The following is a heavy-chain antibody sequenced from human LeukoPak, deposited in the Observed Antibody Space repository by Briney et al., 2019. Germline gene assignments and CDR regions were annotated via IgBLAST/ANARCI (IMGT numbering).Heavy chain of an antibody. CDR2: IYNSGST. CDR1: GYSFNSVYY. D-gene: IGHD1-20*01. J-gene: IGHJ3*02. CDR3: ARNISGLGLYSHHAYDPAGAFDI. Sequence: SETLSLTCTVSGYSFNSVYYWAWIRPPPGKGLEWVGSIYNSGSTSYNPSLKSRVTLSLDTSKNQFSLRLTSVTAADTAVYYCARNISGLGLYSHHAYDPAGAFDIWGQGTMVTVSS. V-gene: IGHV4-38-2*02.